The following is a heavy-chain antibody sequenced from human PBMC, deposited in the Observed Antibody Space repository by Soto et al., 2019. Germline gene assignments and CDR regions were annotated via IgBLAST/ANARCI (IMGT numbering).Heavy chain of an antibody. D-gene: IGHD1-7*01. CDR2: IIPIFGTA. CDR1: GGTFSSYA. CDR3: AGAERITGTSLDY. V-gene: IGHV1-69*06. Sequence: GASVKVSCKASGGTFSSYAISWVRQAPGQGLEWMGGIIPIFGTANYAQKFQGRVTITADKSTSTAYMELSSLRSEDTAVYYCAGAERITGTSLDYWGQGTLVTVSS. J-gene: IGHJ4*02.